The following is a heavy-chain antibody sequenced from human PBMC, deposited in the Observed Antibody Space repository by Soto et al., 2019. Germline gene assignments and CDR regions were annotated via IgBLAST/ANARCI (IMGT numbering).Heavy chain of an antibody. CDR3: ARVPRYTSDIVEVPAVMFDDWFVP. CDR1: GYTFSSYA. D-gene: IGHD2-2*01. V-gene: IGHV1-3*01. CDR2: IHAGNGDT. Sequence: QVQLVQSGAEVKKPGASVKVSCKASGYTFSSYAVQWVRQAPGQSLEWIGWIHAGNGDTKYSQKFHGRVTLTRDTSAITADMDLSSLRSEDTAVDYCARVPRYTSDIVEVPAVMFDDWFVPWGQGTLVTVSS. J-gene: IGHJ5*02.